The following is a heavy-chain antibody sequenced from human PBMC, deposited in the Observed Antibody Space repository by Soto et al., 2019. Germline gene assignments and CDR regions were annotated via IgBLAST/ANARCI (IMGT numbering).Heavy chain of an antibody. Sequence: QVQLQQWGAGLLKPSETLSLTCAVYGGSFSGYYWSWIRQPPGKRLEWIGEINHSGSTNYNPSLKSRVTISVDTSKNQFSLKLSSVTAADTAVYYCARGHCSGGSCYPPTLYFQHWGQGTLVTVSS. CDR3: ARGHCSGGSCYPPTLYFQH. CDR2: INHSGST. D-gene: IGHD2-15*01. J-gene: IGHJ1*01. V-gene: IGHV4-34*01. CDR1: GGSFSGYY.